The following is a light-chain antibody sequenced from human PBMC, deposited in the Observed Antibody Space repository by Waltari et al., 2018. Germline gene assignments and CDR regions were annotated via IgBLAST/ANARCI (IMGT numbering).Light chain of an antibody. CDR2: INS. CDR1: SSNIKGHK. J-gene: IGLJ3*02. Sequence: QSVVTQPPSASGTPGQRVTISCSGSSSNIKGHKVIWYQHTPEKAPTRLIYINSHRRSGVPDRFSASKSGTSASLAITGLQSEDEGDYYCVVWDDSLKSWVIGGGTKLTVL. V-gene: IGLV1-44*01. CDR3: VVWDDSLKSWV.